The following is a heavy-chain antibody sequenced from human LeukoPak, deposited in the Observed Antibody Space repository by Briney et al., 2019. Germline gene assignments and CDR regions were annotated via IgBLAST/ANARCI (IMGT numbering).Heavy chain of an antibody. D-gene: IGHD6-19*01. CDR2: IYYSGNT. CDR1: GGSVSSGSYY. CDR3: AREGRGSSGRYYFDY. J-gene: IGHJ4*02. V-gene: IGHV4-61*01. Sequence: SETLSLTCTVSGGSVSSGSYYWSWIRQPPGKGLEWIGYIYYSGNTNYNPSLKSRVTISVDTSKNQFSLKLSSVTAADTAVYYCAREGRGSSGRYYFDYWGQGTLVTVSS.